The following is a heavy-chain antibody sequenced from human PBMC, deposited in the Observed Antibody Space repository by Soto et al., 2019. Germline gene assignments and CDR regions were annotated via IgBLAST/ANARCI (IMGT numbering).Heavy chain of an antibody. D-gene: IGHD2-21*01. CDR3: AFDVQTGVVYFDN. V-gene: IGHV1-69*02. CDR1: GGTFSTYT. J-gene: IGHJ4*02. Sequence: QVQLVQSGAEVKKPGSSVKVSCKASGGTFSTYTISWVRQAPGQGLEWLGRIIPLFGLPNHAQKFRDRVTISADKPTDTAYLETNSLRPEDTAVYYCAFDVQTGVVYFDNWGQGTLVTVSS. CDR2: IIPLFGLP.